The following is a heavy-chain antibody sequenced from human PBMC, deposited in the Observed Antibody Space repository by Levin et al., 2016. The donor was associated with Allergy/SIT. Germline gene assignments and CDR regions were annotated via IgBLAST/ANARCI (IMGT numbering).Heavy chain of an antibody. CDR3: TRGLRYFDWTFDY. CDR1: GFTFGDYT. V-gene: IGHV3-49*03. CDR2: IRSETYGGTT. Sequence: GGSLRLSCTASGFTFGDYTLSWLRQAPGKGLEWLGFIRSETYGGTTQYAASVKGRFSISRDDSNSVAYLEMNSLKTEDTAIYYCTRGLRYFDWTFDYWGQGTLVTVSS. D-gene: IGHD3-9*01. J-gene: IGHJ4*02.